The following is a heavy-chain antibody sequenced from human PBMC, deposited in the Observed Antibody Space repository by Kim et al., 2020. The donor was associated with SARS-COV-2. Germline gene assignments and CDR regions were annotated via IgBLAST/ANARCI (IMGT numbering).Heavy chain of an antibody. V-gene: IGHV3-11*01. Sequence: GGSLRLSCAASGFTFSDYYMSWIRQAPGKGLEWVSYISKSGDTIYYADSVKGRFTISRDNAKNSLYLQMSNLRPEDTAVYYCARDIYTRSWNDDWGQGTLVTVSS. D-gene: IGHD6-13*01. CDR3: ARDIYTRSWNDD. J-gene: IGHJ4*02. CDR1: GFTFSDYY. CDR2: ISKSGDTI.